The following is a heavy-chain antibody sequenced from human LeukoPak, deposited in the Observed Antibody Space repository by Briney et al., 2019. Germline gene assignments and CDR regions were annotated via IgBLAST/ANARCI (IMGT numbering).Heavy chain of an antibody. J-gene: IGHJ4*02. CDR3: AKRSGDSYYLDS. CDR1: GFTFSSYA. V-gene: IGHV3-23*01. CDR2: ITDSGDGT. Sequence: PGGSLRLSCAASGFTFSSYAMTWVRQAPEKGLEWVSSITDSGDGTYYADSVKGRFTISRDTSKSTLYLQMNSLRAEDTAVYYCAKRSGDSYYLDSWGQGTLVTVSS. D-gene: IGHD2-15*01.